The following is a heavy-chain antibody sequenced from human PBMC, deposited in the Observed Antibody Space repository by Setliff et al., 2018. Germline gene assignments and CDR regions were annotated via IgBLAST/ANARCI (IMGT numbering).Heavy chain of an antibody. CDR3: ARDNTLFGVVITGSWFDP. Sequence: PGGSLRLSCAASGITFKNAWMTWVRQAPGKGLEWVSRINSDGSSTNYADSVKGQFTVSRDNAKNTLYLQMNSLRAEDTAVYYCARDNTLFGVVITGSWFDPWGQGTLVTVSS. V-gene: IGHV3-74*01. CDR2: INSDGSST. J-gene: IGHJ5*02. CDR1: GITFKNAW. D-gene: IGHD3-3*01.